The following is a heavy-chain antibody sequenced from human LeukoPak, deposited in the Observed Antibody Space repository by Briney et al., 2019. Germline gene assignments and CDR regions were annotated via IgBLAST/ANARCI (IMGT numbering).Heavy chain of an antibody. J-gene: IGHJ5*02. CDR1: GFTFSSYG. D-gene: IGHD4-17*01. CDR3: AKEDDGDYFPRQAP. V-gene: IGHV3-23*01. Sequence: GGSLRLSCAASGFTFSSYGMSWVRQAPGKGLEWIGGIISSGGSTYYADTVKGRFTISGDNSKNTLYLQMNSLRSEDTAVYYCAKEDDGDYFPRQAPWGQGTLVTVSS. CDR2: IISSGGST.